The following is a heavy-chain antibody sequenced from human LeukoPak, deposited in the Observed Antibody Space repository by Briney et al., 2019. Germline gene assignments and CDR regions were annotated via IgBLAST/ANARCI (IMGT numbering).Heavy chain of an antibody. CDR1: GLTFSSYS. CDR3: ARAPTLYDSPA. J-gene: IGHJ5*02. D-gene: IGHD3-22*01. V-gene: IGHV3-21*01. CDR2: ISGSSSYI. Sequence: GGSLRLSCAASGLTFSSYSMNWVRQAPGKGLEWVSSISGSSSYIYYADSVKGRFTISRDSAKNSLYLQMNSLRAEDTAVYYCARAPTLYDSPAWGQGTLVTVSS.